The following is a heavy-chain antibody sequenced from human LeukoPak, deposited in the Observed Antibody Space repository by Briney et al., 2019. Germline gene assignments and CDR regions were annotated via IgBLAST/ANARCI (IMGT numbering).Heavy chain of an antibody. CDR2: INPSGGST. Sequence: GASVKVSCKASGYTFTSYYMHWVRQTPGQGLEWMGIINPSGGSTSYAQKFQGRVTMTRDTSTSTVYMELSSLRSEDTAVYYCARDRHDYYYGMDVWGQGTTVTVSS. J-gene: IGHJ6*02. CDR3: ARDRHDYYYGMDV. V-gene: IGHV1-46*01. CDR1: GYTFTSYY.